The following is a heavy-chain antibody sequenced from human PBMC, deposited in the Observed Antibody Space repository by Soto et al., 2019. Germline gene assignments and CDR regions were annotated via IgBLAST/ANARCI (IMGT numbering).Heavy chain of an antibody. D-gene: IGHD3-9*01. V-gene: IGHV3-9*01. CDR2: ISWNSVSI. J-gene: IGHJ4*02. CDR1: GFSFDDYA. CDR3: AKERIRYLED. Sequence: DVQLVESGGGLVQPGRSVRLSCAASGFSFDDYAMHWVRQAPGKGLEWIAGISWNSVSIDYADSVKGRFTISRDNAKNSLYLQMNSLRAEDTALYYCAKERIRYLEDWGQGTLVTVSS.